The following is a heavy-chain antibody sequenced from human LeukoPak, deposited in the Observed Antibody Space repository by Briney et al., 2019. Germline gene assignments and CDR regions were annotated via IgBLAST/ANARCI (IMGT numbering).Heavy chain of an antibody. J-gene: IGHJ3*02. Sequence: SETLSLTCTVSGGSISSYYWSWIRQPPGKGLEWIGYIYYSGSTNYNPSLKSRVTISVDTSKNQFSLKLSSVTAADTAVYYCATTYSYGPYDAFDIWGQGTMVTVSS. V-gene: IGHV4-59*08. CDR3: ATTYSYGPYDAFDI. D-gene: IGHD5-18*01. CDR2: IYYSGST. CDR1: GGSISSYY.